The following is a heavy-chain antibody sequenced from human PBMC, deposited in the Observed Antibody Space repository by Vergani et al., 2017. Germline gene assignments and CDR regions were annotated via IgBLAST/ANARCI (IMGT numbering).Heavy chain of an antibody. V-gene: IGHV3-23*01. J-gene: IGHJ5*02. D-gene: IGHD2-15*01. CDR1: GFTFSNSA. CDR3: ARQKDGRSWFDP. CDR2: ISGPGLST. Sequence: EVHWLESGGGLVQSGGSLRLSCAASGFTFSNSAVSWVRQAPGRGLAWVSSISGPGLSTYYADSVKGRFSISRDNSKNTVFLQMHSLRAEDTAMYYCARQKDGRSWFDPWGQGTLVTVSS.